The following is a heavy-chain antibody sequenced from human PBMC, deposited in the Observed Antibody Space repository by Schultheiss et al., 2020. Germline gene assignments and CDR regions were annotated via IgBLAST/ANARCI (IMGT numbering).Heavy chain of an antibody. V-gene: IGHV3-33*08. D-gene: IGHD4-23*01. CDR2: IWYDGSNK. CDR1: GFTFSSYA. J-gene: IGHJ4*02. Sequence: GGSLRLSCAASGFTFSSYAMSWVRQAPGKGLEWVAVIWYDGSNKYYADSVKGRFTISRDNSKNTLYLQMNSLRAEDTAVYYCARDRYGGNSGIDYWGQGTLVTVSS. CDR3: ARDRYGGNSGIDY.